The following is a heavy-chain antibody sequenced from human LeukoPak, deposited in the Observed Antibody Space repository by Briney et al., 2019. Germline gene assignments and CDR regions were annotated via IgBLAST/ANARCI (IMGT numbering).Heavy chain of an antibody. CDR1: GFTFSSYG. CDR3: AKGGPALAARHLYYFDY. Sequence: GRSLRLSCAASGFTFSSYGMHWVRQAPGKGLEWVAVISYDGSNKYYADSVKGRFTISRDNSKNTLYPQMNSLRAEDTAVYYCAKGGPALAARHLYYFDYWGQGTLVTVSS. CDR2: ISYDGSNK. J-gene: IGHJ4*02. D-gene: IGHD6-6*01. V-gene: IGHV3-30*18.